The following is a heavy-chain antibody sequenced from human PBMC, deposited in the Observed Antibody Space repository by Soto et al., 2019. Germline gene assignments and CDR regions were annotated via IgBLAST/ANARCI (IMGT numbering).Heavy chain of an antibody. CDR2: ISAYNGNT. CDR1: GYTFSSCG. D-gene: IGHD3-16*01. CDR3: AGGGYSEIYYYYYMDV. J-gene: IGHJ6*03. V-gene: IGHV1-18*01. Sequence: SCKASGYTFSSCGISWVRQAPGQGLEWMGWISAYNGNTNYAQKLQGRVTMTTDTSTSTAYMELRSLRSDDTAVYYCAGGGYSEIYYYYYMDVWGKGTTVTVSS.